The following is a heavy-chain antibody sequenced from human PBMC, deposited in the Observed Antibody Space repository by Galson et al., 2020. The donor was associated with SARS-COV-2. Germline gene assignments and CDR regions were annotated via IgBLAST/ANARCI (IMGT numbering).Heavy chain of an antibody. Sequence: WGSLRLSCAASGFTVSRNYMNWVRQAPGKGLEWVSLIYPGGSTSYADSVKGRVTISRDNSKNTLYLQMNSLRAEDTAVYYCARDEIGPKSMDVWGQGTTVTVSS. CDR2: IYPGGST. CDR1: GFTVSRNY. J-gene: IGHJ6*02. V-gene: IGHV3-53*01. CDR3: ARDEIGPKSMDV.